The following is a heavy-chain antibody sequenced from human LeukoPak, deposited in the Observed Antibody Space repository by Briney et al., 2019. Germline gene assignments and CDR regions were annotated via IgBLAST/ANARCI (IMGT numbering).Heavy chain of an antibody. J-gene: IGHJ5*02. V-gene: IGHV1-18*04. CDR2: ISAYNGNT. CDR3: ARDGITMVRGVINNWFDP. D-gene: IGHD3-10*01. CDR1: GHTFTSYG. Sequence: RRASVKVSCKASGHTFTSYGVSWVRQAPGQGLEWMGWISAYNGNTNYAQKLQGRVTMTTDTSTSTAYMEPRSLRSDDTAVYYCARDGITMVRGVINNWFDPWGQGTLVTVSS.